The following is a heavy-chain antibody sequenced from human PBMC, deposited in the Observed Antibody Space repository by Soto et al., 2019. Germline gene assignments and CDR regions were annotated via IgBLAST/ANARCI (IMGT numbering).Heavy chain of an antibody. D-gene: IGHD2-21*01. Sequence: QVQLQESGPGLVKPSQTLSLTCTVSGGSISSGGYYWSWIRQHPGKGLEWIGYIYYSGSTYYNPXLXSXXTRSLDPSKHQFSLKLSSVAAADTAVYYCARGVSHWGQGTLVTVSS. CDR2: IYYSGST. CDR1: GGSISSGGYY. V-gene: IGHV4-31*01. CDR3: ARGVSH. J-gene: IGHJ4*02.